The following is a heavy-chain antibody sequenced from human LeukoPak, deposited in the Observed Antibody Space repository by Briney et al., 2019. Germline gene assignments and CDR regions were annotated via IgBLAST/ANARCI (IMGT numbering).Heavy chain of an antibody. D-gene: IGHD2-15*01. CDR2: INPNSGGT. CDR1: GYTFTGYY. Sequence: ASVKVSCKASGYTFTGYYMHWVRQAPGQGLEWMGRINPNSGGTNYAQKFQGRVTMTRDTSISTAYMELSRLRSDDTAVYYCAREQGGRLLPPLGYYYGMDVWGQGTTVTVSS. CDR3: AREQGGRLLPPLGYYYGMDV. J-gene: IGHJ6*02. V-gene: IGHV1-2*06.